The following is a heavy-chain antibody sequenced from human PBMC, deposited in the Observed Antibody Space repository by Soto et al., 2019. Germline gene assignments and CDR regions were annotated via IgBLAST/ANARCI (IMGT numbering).Heavy chain of an antibody. J-gene: IGHJ4*02. CDR1: QFAFTTGW. CDR3: TTDGNFDY. Sequence: EVQLVESGGGLVKPGGSLRLACATSQFAFTTGWMSWVRQAPGKGLEWVGRIKSKTDGGTTDYAAPVKGRFTISRDDSKHTLCLQMNSLKIEDTAVYYCTTDGNFDYWGQGTLVTVAS. V-gene: IGHV3-15*01. CDR2: IKSKTDGGTT.